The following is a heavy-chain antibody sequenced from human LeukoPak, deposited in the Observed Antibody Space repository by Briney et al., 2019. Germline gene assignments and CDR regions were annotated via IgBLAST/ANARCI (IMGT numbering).Heavy chain of an antibody. CDR1: GGSISSSSYY. D-gene: IGHD2-2*01. V-gene: IGHV4-39*01. J-gene: IGHJ4*02. Sequence: SETLSLTCTVSGGSISSSSYYWGWIRQPPGKGLEWIGSIYYSGSTYYNPSLKSRVTISVDTSKNQFSLKLSSVTAADMAVYYCARQSYCSSTSCYLDYWGQGTLVTVSS. CDR3: ARQSYCSSTSCYLDY. CDR2: IYYSGST.